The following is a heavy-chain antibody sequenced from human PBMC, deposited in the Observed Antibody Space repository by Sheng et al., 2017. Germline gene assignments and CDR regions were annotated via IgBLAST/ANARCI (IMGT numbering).Heavy chain of an antibody. CDR3: ARDFETSLGDPXWYFDL. V-gene: IGHV4-38-2*02. D-gene: IGHD3-16*01. J-gene: IGHJ2*01. Sequence: QVQLQESGPGLVEPSETLSLTCTVSGSSIATDYYWAWVRQTPGKGLEWIGSVYQSGTTYINPSLKGRATISVDTSNNKFSLRMTSVTVEDAAVYYCARDFETSLGDPXWYFDLWGLATLVTCLL. CDR2: VYQSGTT. CDR1: GSSIATDYY.